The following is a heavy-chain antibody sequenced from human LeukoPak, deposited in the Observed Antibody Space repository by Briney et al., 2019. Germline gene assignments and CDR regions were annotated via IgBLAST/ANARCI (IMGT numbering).Heavy chain of an antibody. V-gene: IGHV3-74*01. CDR3: VRDWGYDSSGYWQKYFDT. Sequence: GGSLRLSCATSGHTFTTFWMPWVRQAPGMGLVWVSRSNHDGSSTNYADSVKGRFTISRDNAKNTVYLQMNSLRAEDTAVYYRVRDWGYDSSGYWQKYFDTWGQGTLVTVSS. CDR2: SNHDGSST. J-gene: IGHJ4*02. CDR1: GHTFTTFW. D-gene: IGHD3-22*01.